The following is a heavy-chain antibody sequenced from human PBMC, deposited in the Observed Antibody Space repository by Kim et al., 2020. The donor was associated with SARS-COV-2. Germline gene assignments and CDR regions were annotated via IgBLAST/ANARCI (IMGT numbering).Heavy chain of an antibody. Sequence: FQGRVTMTRDTSTSTVYMELSSLRSEETAVYYCAREVEMATIKLTYYFDYWGQGTLVTVSS. CDR3: AREVEMATIKLTYYFDY. V-gene: IGHV1-46*01. D-gene: IGHD5-12*01. J-gene: IGHJ4*02.